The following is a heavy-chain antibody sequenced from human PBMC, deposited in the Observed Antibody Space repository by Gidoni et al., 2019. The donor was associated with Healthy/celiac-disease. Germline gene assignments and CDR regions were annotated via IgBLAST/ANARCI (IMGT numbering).Heavy chain of an antibody. CDR1: GCTFSSYS. J-gene: IGHJ4*02. CDR2: IRSSSSYI. CDR3: ARDRGYSYALDY. V-gene: IGHV3-21*01. Sequence: EVQLVESGGGLVKPGGSLRLSCAASGCTFSSYSMNWVRQAPGKGLEWVSSIRSSSSYIYYADSVKGRFTISRDNAKNALYLQMNSLRAEDTAVYYCARDRGYSYALDYWGQGTLVTVSS. D-gene: IGHD5-18*01.